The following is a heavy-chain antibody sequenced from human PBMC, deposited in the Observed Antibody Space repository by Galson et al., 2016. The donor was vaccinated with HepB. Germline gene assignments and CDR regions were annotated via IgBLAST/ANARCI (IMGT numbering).Heavy chain of an antibody. CDR1: GFTFSSYS. V-gene: IGHV3-21*01. D-gene: IGHD1-26*01. CDR2: ITTSSSVI. Sequence: SLRLSCAASGFTFSSYSMNWVRQAPGKGLEWVSTITTSSSVIYYADSVKGRFTISRDNAKNSLYLQMNSLRAEDTAVYYCARGLGVGATAFDYWGQGTLVTVSS. CDR3: ARGLGVGATAFDY. J-gene: IGHJ4*02.